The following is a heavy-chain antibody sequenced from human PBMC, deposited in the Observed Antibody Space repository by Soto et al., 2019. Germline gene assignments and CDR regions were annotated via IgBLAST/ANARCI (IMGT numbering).Heavy chain of an antibody. J-gene: IGHJ5*02. Sequence: SETLSLTCAVYGGSFSGYYWSWIRQPPGKGLEWIGEINHSGSTNYNPSLKSRVTISVDTSKNQLSLKLSSVTAADTAVYYCARGTILGYCSSTSCSNNWFDPWGQGTLVTVSS. CDR2: INHSGST. CDR3: ARGTILGYCSSTSCSNNWFDP. V-gene: IGHV4-34*01. D-gene: IGHD2-2*01. CDR1: GGSFSGYY.